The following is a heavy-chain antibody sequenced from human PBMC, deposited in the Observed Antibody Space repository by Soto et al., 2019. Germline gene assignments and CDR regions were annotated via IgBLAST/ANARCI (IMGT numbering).Heavy chain of an antibody. CDR2: ISYDGSNK. V-gene: IGHV3-30*18. D-gene: IGHD4-17*01. Sequence: QVQPVESGGGVVQPGRSLRLSCAASGFTFSSYGMHWVRQAPGKGLEWVAVISYDGSNKYYADSVKGRFTISRDNSKNTLYLQMNSLRAEDTAVYYCAKDIYTVTTPRGDGMDVWGQGTTVTVSS. J-gene: IGHJ6*02. CDR3: AKDIYTVTTPRGDGMDV. CDR1: GFTFSSYG.